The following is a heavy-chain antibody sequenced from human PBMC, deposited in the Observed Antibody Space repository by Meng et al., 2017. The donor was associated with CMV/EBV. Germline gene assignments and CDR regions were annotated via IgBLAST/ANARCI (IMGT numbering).Heavy chain of an antibody. J-gene: IGHJ4*02. V-gene: IGHV3-23*03. CDR3: ATEPYSSSSEGDY. CDR2: IYSGGSST. Sequence: GESLMISCAASGFTFRRYAMSWVRQAPGKGLEWVSVIYSGGSSTYYADSVKGRFTISRDNSKNTLYLQMNSLRAEDTAVYYCATEPYSSSSEGDYWGQGTLVTVSS. CDR1: GFTFRRYA. D-gene: IGHD6-6*01.